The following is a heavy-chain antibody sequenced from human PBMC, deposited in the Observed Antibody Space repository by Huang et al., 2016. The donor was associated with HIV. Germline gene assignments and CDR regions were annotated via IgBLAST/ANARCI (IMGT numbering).Heavy chain of an antibody. J-gene: IGHJ4*02. CDR3: ARDQWLGQYFDY. V-gene: IGHV3-30-3*01. CDR1: GFTFSNYA. Sequence: QVLLVESGGGAVQPGRSLELSCAASGFTFSNYAMYWVRLAPGRGLEWVAHISDDGTKKYYTDSVEGRFTISRDNSKNTQYLHMKNLKTEDTAVYFCARDQWLGQYFDYWGQGTLVTVSS. D-gene: IGHD6-19*01. CDR2: ISDDGTKK.